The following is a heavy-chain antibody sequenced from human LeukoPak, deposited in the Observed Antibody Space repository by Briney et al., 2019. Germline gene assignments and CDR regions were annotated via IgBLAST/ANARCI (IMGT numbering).Heavy chain of an antibody. D-gene: IGHD2-21*02. Sequence: PGRSLRLSCAASGFTFSNYAMHWVRQAPGKGLEWVSYISSSGTYVYYADSVKGRFTISRDNAKNSLYLQMNSLRAEDTAVYYCARDCGGDCPFDAFDIWGQGTMVTVSS. CDR3: ARDCGGDCPFDAFDI. V-gene: IGHV3-21*05. CDR1: GFTFSNYA. CDR2: ISSSGTYV. J-gene: IGHJ3*02.